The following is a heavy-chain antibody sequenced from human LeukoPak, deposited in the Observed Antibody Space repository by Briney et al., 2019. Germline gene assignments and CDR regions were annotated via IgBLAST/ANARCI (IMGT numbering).Heavy chain of an antibody. CDR3: ARDGKVRGVRRFNALVANLDY. CDR1: GLTFSNYW. Sequence: GGSLRLSCAASGLTFSNYWMHWVRQAPGKGLVWVSRINSDGSSTSYADSVKGRFTISRDNAKNTLYLQMNSLRAEDTAVYYCARDGKVRGVRRFNALVANLDYWGQGSLVTVSS. V-gene: IGHV3-74*01. CDR2: INSDGSST. D-gene: IGHD3-10*01. J-gene: IGHJ4*02.